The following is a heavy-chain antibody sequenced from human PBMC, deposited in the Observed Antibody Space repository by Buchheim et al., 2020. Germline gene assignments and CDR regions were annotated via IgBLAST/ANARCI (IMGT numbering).Heavy chain of an antibody. J-gene: IGHJ5*02. CDR2: ISGSGGST. D-gene: IGHD3-22*01. CDR3: AKGSYYDSSGYYREAGHNWFDP. V-gene: IGHV3-23*01. CDR1: GFTFSSYA. Sequence: EVQLLESGGGLVQPGGSLRLSCVASGFTFSSYAMSWVRQAPGKGLEWVSAISGSGGSTYYADSVKGRFTISRDNSKNTLYLQMNSLRAEDTAVYYCAKGSYYDSSGYYREAGHNWFDPWGQGTL.